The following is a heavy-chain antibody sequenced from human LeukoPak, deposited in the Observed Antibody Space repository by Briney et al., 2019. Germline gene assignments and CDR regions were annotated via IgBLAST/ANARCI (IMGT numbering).Heavy chain of an antibody. CDR3: ARDAGPDYDFWSGYQSGYYFDY. CDR2: IYYSGST. V-gene: IGHV4-39*07. Sequence: SETLSLTCTVSGGSISSSSYYWGWIRQPPGKGLEWIGSIYYSGSTYYNPSLKSRVTISVDTSKNQFSLKLSSVTAADTAVYYCARDAGPDYDFWSGYQSGYYFDYWGQGTLVTVSS. J-gene: IGHJ4*02. D-gene: IGHD3-3*01. CDR1: GGSISSSSYY.